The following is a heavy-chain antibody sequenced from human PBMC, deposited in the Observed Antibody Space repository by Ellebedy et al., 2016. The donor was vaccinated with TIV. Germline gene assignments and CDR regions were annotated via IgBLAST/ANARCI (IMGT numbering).Heavy chain of an antibody. CDR3: AKEPSYSNGGPYRSFFDY. V-gene: IGHV3-23*01. D-gene: IGHD2-8*01. Sequence: GESLKISCAASGFDFSDYYMTWIRQAPGKGLEWVSAISGSGGSTNYADSVKGRFTISRDNSKNTLYLQMNSLRAEDTAVYYCAKEPSYSNGGPYRSFFDYWGRGTLVTVSS. J-gene: IGHJ4*02. CDR2: ISGSGGST. CDR1: GFDFSDYY.